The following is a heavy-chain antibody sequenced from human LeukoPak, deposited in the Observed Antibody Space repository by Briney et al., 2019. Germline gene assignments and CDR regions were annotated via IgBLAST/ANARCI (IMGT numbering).Heavy chain of an antibody. D-gene: IGHD2-15*01. J-gene: IGHJ2*01. Sequence: IPSETLSLTCTVSGGSISGHHWSWIRQPPGKGLERIGYIYANNGGTDYNPPLKSRATISVDRSRNQFSLHLNAVTAADTAVYYCARDSAARSDLWGRGTLVTVAS. CDR3: ARDSAARSDL. CDR2: IYANNGGT. CDR1: GGSISGHH. V-gene: IGHV4-59*11.